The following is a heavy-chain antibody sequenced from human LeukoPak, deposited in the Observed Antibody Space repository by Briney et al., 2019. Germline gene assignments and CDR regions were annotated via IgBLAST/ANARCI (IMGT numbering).Heavy chain of an antibody. V-gene: IGHV3-21*01. CDR2: ISSSSKYI. CDR1: GFTFSSYS. J-gene: IGHJ4*02. D-gene: IGHD5-18*01. CDR3: ARDRRYGYFDY. Sequence: GGSLRLSCAASGFTFSSYSMNWVRQAPGKGLEWVSFISSSSKYIAYADSVKGRFTISRDNAKNSLYLQMNSLRAEDTAVYYCARDRRYGYFDYWGQGTLVTVSS.